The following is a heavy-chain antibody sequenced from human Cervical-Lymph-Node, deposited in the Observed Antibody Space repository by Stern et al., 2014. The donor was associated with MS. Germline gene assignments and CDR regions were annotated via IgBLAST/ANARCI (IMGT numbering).Heavy chain of an antibody. V-gene: IGHV3-9*01. D-gene: IGHD6-13*01. J-gene: IGHJ4*02. Sequence: EVQLVESGGGLVQPGGSLRLSCAASGFTFGDYAMHWVRQAPGKGLEWVSGISWNSGYLGYADSVKGRFTISRDNAKKSLYLQMNSLSVEDTAFYYCVKGLAYSSSWFLDWGQGTLVTVSS. CDR2: ISWNSGYL. CDR1: GFTFGDYA. CDR3: VKGLAYSSSWFLD.